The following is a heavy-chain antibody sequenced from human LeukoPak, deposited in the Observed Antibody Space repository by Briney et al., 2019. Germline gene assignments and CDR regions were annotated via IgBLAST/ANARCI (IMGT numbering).Heavy chain of an antibody. J-gene: IGHJ4*02. CDR3: ASSSSWYAPLDY. D-gene: IGHD6-13*01. CDR1: GLTFSDYY. V-gene: IGHV3-30*03. Sequence: GGSLRLSCAASGLTFSDYYMSWVRQAPGKGLEWVAVISYDGSNKYYADSVKGRFTISRDNSKNTLYLQMNSLRAEDTAVYYCASSSSWYAPLDYWGQGTLVTVSS. CDR2: ISYDGSNK.